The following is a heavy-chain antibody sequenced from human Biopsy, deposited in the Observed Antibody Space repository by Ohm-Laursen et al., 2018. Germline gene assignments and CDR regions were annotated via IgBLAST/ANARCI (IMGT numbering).Heavy chain of an antibody. CDR2: MNPNSGNT. CDR1: GYTFTSYD. V-gene: IGHV1-8*01. Sequence: SVKASCKASGYTFTSYDINWVRQATGQGLEWMGWMNPNSGNTDYAQKFQGRVTMTRNTSISTAYMELNSLRSEDTAVYYCARGSFWFGGNYYYYGMDVWGQGTTVTVSS. J-gene: IGHJ6*02. D-gene: IGHD3-10*01. CDR3: ARGSFWFGGNYYYYGMDV.